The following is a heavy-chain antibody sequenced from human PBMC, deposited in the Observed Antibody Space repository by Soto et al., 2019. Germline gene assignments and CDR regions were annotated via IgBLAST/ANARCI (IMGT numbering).Heavy chain of an antibody. V-gene: IGHV3-33*04. J-gene: IGHJ5*02. D-gene: IGHD1-26*01. CDR2: IWFDGNNK. CDR3: ARDREARSRWETPAES. CDR1: GFSFSSYG. Sequence: QVQLVESGGGVVQPGTSLRLSCVTSGFSFSSYGIHWVRQAPGKGLEWVGVIWFDGNNKYYGESVKGRFAISRDNFKDTVYLQMDSLRAEDTAIYYWARDREARSRWETPAESWGQGTLVTVSS.